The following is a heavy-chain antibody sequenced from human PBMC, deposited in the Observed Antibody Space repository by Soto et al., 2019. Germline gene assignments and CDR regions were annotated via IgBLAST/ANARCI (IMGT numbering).Heavy chain of an antibody. D-gene: IGHD5-12*01. Sequence: ASVKVSCKASGYTFTRSGISWVRQAPGQRLEWMGWIDAGNGNTKYSQKFQGRVTITRDTSTSTVYMELSSLSSEDTAVYYCARVRGDGYNYDYYYYGMDVWGQ. V-gene: IGHV1-18*01. CDR1: GYTFTRSG. CDR3: ARVRGDGYNYDYYYYGMDV. J-gene: IGHJ6*02. CDR2: IDAGNGNT.